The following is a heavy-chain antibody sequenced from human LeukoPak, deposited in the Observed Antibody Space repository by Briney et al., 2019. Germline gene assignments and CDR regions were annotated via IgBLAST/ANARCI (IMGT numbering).Heavy chain of an antibody. Sequence: ASVNVSFTASGYTFTGYYMHWVRQAPGQGLEWMGWINPNSGGTNYAQKFQGRVTITRDTSISTAYMELSRLRSDDTAVYYCASGDYDSSGYPSYYYYGMDVWGQGTTVTVSS. CDR3: ASGDYDSSGYPSYYYYGMDV. J-gene: IGHJ6*02. CDR1: GYTFTGYY. V-gene: IGHV1-2*02. D-gene: IGHD3-22*01. CDR2: INPNSGGT.